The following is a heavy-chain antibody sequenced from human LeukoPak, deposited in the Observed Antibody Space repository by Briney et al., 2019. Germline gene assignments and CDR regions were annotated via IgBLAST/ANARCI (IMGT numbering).Heavy chain of an antibody. CDR3: ARDRWQQLVDY. D-gene: IGHD6-13*01. J-gene: IGHJ4*02. Sequence: ASVKVSCKASGYTFTNYYMHWVRQAPGQGLEWVGIIYTNGGSTSYAQKFQGRVTMTRDTSTSTVYMELSSLRSEDTAVYYCARDRWQQLVDYWGQGTLVTVSS. CDR2: IYTNGGST. CDR1: GYTFTNYY. V-gene: IGHV1-46*01.